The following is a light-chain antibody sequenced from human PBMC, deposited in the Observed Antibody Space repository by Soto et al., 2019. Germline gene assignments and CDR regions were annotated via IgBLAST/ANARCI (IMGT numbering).Light chain of an antibody. J-gene: IGKJ4*01. CDR2: AAS. CDR1: QSISSY. Sequence: DIQMTQSPSSLSASVGDRATITCRASQSISSYLNWYQQKPGKAPKLLIYAASSLQSGVPSRFSGSGSGTDFTLTISSLQPEDFATYYCQQSYNTPRLTFGGGTKVEIK. CDR3: QQSYNTPRLT. V-gene: IGKV1-39*01.